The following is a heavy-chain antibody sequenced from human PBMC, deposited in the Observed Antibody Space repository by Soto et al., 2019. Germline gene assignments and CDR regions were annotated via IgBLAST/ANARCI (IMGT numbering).Heavy chain of an antibody. CDR3: ARVYGQPAKPNSYYYYYYMDV. J-gene: IGHJ6*03. Sequence: GGSLRLSCAASGFSFSNYWMSWVRQAPGKGLEWVANIKQDGSEKYYVDSVKGRFTISRDNAKNSLYLQMNSLRAEDTAVYYCARVYGQPAKPNSYYYYYYMDVWGKGTTVTVSS. V-gene: IGHV3-7*01. D-gene: IGHD2-2*01. CDR2: IKQDGSEK. CDR1: GFSFSNYW.